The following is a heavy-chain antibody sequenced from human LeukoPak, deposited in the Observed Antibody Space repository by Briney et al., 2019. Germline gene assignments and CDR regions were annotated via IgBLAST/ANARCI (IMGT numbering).Heavy chain of an antibody. V-gene: IGHV4-39*07. Sequence: SETLSLTCTVSGGSISSSSYYWGWIRQPPGKGLEWIGSIYYRGSTYYNPALKSRLPISVDTSKNQFSLKLSSVTAADTAVYYCASDRRGSFDDSFDYWGQGTLVTVSS. CDR2: IYYRGST. CDR1: GGSISSSSYY. CDR3: ASDRRGSFDDSFDY. D-gene: IGHD1-26*01. J-gene: IGHJ4*02.